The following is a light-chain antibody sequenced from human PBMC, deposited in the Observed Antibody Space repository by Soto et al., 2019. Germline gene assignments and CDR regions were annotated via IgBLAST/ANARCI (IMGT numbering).Light chain of an antibody. V-gene: IGKV1-39*01. CDR3: QQSYNSPYT. J-gene: IGKJ2*01. CDR1: QTINKN. CDR2: DAS. Sequence: DIQMTQSPASLSASVGDRVTITCRASQTINKNLNWYRHKLGKAPELLIYDASDSQAGVPSRFSGSGSGADFTLIISGLQPEDFAPYYCQQSYNSPYTFGSGTKLEIK.